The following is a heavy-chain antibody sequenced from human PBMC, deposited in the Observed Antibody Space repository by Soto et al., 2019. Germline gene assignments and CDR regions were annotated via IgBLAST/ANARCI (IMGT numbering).Heavy chain of an antibody. V-gene: IGHV3-30*04. Sequence: GGSLRLSCGVSRLTFRSYAMHWVRQAPGKGLEWVAVITHDGSQKYYADYVKGRFTISRQNSKNTLYLQMNSLREDDTAVYSCARDPFVYDIEIFPPPSRGFDYWGQGTLVTVSS. CDR3: ARDPFVYDIEIFPPPSRGFDY. CDR1: RLTFRSYA. CDR2: ITHDGSQK. J-gene: IGHJ4*02. D-gene: IGHD3-9*01.